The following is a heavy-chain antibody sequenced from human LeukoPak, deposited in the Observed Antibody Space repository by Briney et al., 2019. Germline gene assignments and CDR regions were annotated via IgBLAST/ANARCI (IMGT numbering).Heavy chain of an antibody. J-gene: IGHJ4*02. D-gene: IGHD3-22*01. Sequence: PGGSLRLSCSASGFTFSSYAMYWVRQAPGKGLEYVSGISSNGGSTYYADSVKGRFTISRDNSKNTLYLQMSSLRAEDTAVYYCVNRGGLLLYFIDGGQGTLVTVSS. V-gene: IGHV3-64D*06. CDR1: GFTFSSYA. CDR3: VNRGGLLLYFID. CDR2: ISSNGGST.